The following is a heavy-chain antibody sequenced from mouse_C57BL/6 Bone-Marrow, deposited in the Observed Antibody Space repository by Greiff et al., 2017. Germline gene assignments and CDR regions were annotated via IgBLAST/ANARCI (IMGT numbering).Heavy chain of an antibody. J-gene: IGHJ4*01. V-gene: IGHV2-2*01. CDR2: IWRGGGI. Sequence: VHLVEPGPGLVQPSQSLSITCTVSGFSLTSYGVHWVRQCPGKGLEWLGVIWRGGGIDNNAAFISRLSISKDNSTSQFFFKMSSLQADDTAMYYCARNSYGSSYDYAMDYWGQGTSVTVSS. D-gene: IGHD1-1*01. CDR1: GFSLTSYG. CDR3: ARNSYGSSYDYAMDY.